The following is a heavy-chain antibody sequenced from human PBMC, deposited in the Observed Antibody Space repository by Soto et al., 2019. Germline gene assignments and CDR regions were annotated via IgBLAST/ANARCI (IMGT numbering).Heavy chain of an antibody. CDR1: GGSISSSSYY. CDR3: VRRGDVDTAMVTSLVRYYWFDP. Sequence: SETLSLTCTVSGGSISSSSYYWGWIRQPPGKGLEWIGSIYYSGSTYYNPSLKSRVTISVDTSKNQFSLKLSSVTAADTAVYYCVRRGDVDTAMVTSLVRYYWFDPWGQGTLVTVSS. CDR2: IYYSGST. D-gene: IGHD5-18*01. V-gene: IGHV4-39*01. J-gene: IGHJ5*02.